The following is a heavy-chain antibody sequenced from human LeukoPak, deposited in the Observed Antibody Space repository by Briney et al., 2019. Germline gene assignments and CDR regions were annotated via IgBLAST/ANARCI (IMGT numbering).Heavy chain of an antibody. Sequence: GGSLRPSCAASGFTFSNAWMSWVRQAPGKGLEWVGRIKSKTDGGTTDYAAPVKGRFTISRDDSKNTLYLQMNSLKTEDTAVYYCTTDHGAPYCSSTSCPGYFDYWGQGTLVTVSP. J-gene: IGHJ4*02. CDR2: IKSKTDGGTT. CDR1: GFTFSNAW. CDR3: TTDHGAPYCSSTSCPGYFDY. V-gene: IGHV3-15*01. D-gene: IGHD2-2*01.